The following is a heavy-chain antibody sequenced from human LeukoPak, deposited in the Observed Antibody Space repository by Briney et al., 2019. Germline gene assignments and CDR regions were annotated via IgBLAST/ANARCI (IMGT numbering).Heavy chain of an antibody. CDR3: AREQRITIFGVVIPWFDP. J-gene: IGHJ5*02. CDR1: GGTFSSYT. V-gene: IGHV1-69*04. D-gene: IGHD3-3*01. CDR2: IIPILGIA. Sequence: TVKVSCKASGGTFSSYTISWVRQAPGQGLEWMGRIIPILGIANYAQKFQGRVTITADKSTSTAYMELSSLRSEDTAVYYCAREQRITIFGVVIPWFDPWGQGTLVTVSS.